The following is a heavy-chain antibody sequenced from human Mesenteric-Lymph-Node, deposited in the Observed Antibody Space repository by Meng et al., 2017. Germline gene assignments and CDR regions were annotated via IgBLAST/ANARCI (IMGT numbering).Heavy chain of an antibody. V-gene: IGHV4-39*07. J-gene: IGHJ3*02. D-gene: IGHD6-19*01. Sequence: SETLSLTCTVSGGSISSSSYYWGWIRQPPGKGLEWIGSIYYSGSTYYNPSLKSRVTISVDTSKNQFSLKLSSVTAADTAVYYCARDRSSGWTPDAFDIWGQGTMVTVSS. CDR2: IYYSGST. CDR1: GGSISSSSYY. CDR3: ARDRSSGWTPDAFDI.